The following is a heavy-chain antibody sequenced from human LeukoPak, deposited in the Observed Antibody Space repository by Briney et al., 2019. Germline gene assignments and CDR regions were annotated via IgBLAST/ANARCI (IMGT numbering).Heavy chain of an antibody. Sequence: ANYSQKFQGRVTITADESTSTAYMEVSSLRSEDTAVYYCARATLYDFWSGYSYYYYMDVWGKGTTVTVSS. V-gene: IGHV1-69*01. D-gene: IGHD3-3*01. CDR3: ARATLYDFWSGYSYYYYMDV. CDR2: A. J-gene: IGHJ6*03.